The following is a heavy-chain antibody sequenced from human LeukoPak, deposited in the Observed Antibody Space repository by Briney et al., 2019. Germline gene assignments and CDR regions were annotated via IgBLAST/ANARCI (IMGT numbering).Heavy chain of an antibody. CDR2: MNPNSGNT. J-gene: IGHJ4*02. V-gene: IGHV1-8*01. Sequence: ASVKVSCKASGYTFSSYDINWVRQGTGQGLEWMGWMNPNSGNTGYAQKFQGRVTMTRNTSISTAYMELSSLRSEDTAVYYCASGYYDFWSGYNWYYFDYWGQGTLVTVSS. D-gene: IGHD3-3*01. CDR1: GYTFSSYD. CDR3: ASGYYDFWSGYNWYYFDY.